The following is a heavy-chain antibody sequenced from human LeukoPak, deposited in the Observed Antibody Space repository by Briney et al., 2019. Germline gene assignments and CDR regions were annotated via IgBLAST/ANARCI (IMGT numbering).Heavy chain of an antibody. Sequence: ASVKVSCKASGYTFTSYAMHWVRQAPGQRLEWMGWINAGNGNTKYSQKFQGRVTITRDTSASTAYMELSSLRSEDTAVYSCAKDSVYNYGSETYYFDYWGQGTLVTVSS. J-gene: IGHJ4*02. CDR3: AKDSVYNYGSETYYFDY. CDR2: INAGNGNT. D-gene: IGHD3-10*01. CDR1: GYTFTSYA. V-gene: IGHV1-3*01.